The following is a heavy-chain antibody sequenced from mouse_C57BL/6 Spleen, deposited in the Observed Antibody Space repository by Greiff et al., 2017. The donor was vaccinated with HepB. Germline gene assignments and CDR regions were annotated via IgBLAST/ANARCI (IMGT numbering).Heavy chain of an antibody. D-gene: IGHD1-1*01. Sequence: QVQLQQSGPELVKPGASVKISCKASGYAFSSSWMNWVKQRPGKGLGWIGRIYPGDGDTNYNGTFKGKATLTADKSSSTAYMQLSSLTSEDSAVYFCARRGYYGSGWGFASWGQGTLGTVSA. CDR2: IYPGDGDT. V-gene: IGHV1-82*01. CDR1: GYAFSSSW. J-gene: IGHJ3*01. CDR3: ARRGYYGSGWGFAS.